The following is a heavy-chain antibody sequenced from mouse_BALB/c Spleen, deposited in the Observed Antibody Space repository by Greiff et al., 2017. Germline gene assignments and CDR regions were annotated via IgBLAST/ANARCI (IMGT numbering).Heavy chain of an antibody. V-gene: IGHV5-9*03. Sequence: EVKLVESGGGLVKPGGSLKLSCAASGFTFSSYTMSWVRQTPEKRLEWVATISSGGGNTYYPDRVKGRFTISRDNAKNNLYLQMSSLRSEDTALYYCARQLGLSYAMDYWGQGTSVTVSS. D-gene: IGHD3-1*01. CDR2: ISSGGGNT. J-gene: IGHJ4*01. CDR3: ARQLGLSYAMDY. CDR1: GFTFSSYT.